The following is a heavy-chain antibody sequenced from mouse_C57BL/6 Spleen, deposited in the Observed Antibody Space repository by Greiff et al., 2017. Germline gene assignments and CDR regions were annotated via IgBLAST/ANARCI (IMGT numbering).Heavy chain of an antibody. Sequence: VHVKQSGPELVKPGASVKMSCKASGYTFTDYNMHWVKQSHGKSLEWIGYINPNNGGTSYNQKFRGKATLTVNKSSSTAYMDLRSLTSEDSAVYYCTRSSYGNSYYFDYWGQGTTLTVSS. CDR2: INPNNGGT. V-gene: IGHV1-22*01. D-gene: IGHD1-1*01. J-gene: IGHJ2*01. CDR1: GYTFTDYN. CDR3: TRSSYGNSYYFDY.